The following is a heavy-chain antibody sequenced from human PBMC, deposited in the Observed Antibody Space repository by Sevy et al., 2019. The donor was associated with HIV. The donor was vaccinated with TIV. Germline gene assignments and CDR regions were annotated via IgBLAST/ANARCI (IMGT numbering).Heavy chain of an antibody. CDR3: ARDRAYSAVDY. Sequence: GGSLRLSCVASGFTFSDSWMIWVRQAPGKGLERIAFINEDGGRLGYVDSVRGRFTISRENIKNSLYLQMNNLRAEDTALYFCARDRAYSAVDYWVQGALVTVSS. CDR2: INEDGGRL. J-gene: IGHJ4*02. V-gene: IGHV3-7*01. D-gene: IGHD5-18*01. CDR1: GFTFSDSW.